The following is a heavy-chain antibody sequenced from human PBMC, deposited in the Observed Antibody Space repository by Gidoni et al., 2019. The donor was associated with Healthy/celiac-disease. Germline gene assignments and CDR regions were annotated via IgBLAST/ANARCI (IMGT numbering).Heavy chain of an antibody. CDR2: IIPILGIA. CDR1: GGTFSSYA. CDR3: ASPRYSSSWYKSGTAQY. Sequence: QVQLVQSGAEVKKPGSSVKVSCKASGGTFSSYAISWVRQAPGQGLEWMGRIIPILGIANYAQKFQGRVTITADKSTSTAYMELSSLRSEDTAVYYCASPRYSSSWYKSGTAQYWGQGTLVTVSS. D-gene: IGHD6-13*01. V-gene: IGHV1-69*04. J-gene: IGHJ4*02.